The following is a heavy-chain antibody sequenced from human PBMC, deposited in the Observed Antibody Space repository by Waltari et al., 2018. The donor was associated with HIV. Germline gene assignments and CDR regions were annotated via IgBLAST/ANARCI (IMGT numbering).Heavy chain of an antibody. CDR3: TRDKQTTGATLDY. V-gene: IGHV3-33*01. J-gene: IGHJ4*02. D-gene: IGHD2-15*01. CDR1: GFTFINYG. Sequence: QVQLVESGGGVVQPGRSLRLSCAASGFTFINYGMHWVRQAPGEGLEWVALIWDDGSNKFYADSVKGRFIISRDNSKNTLYLQINSLRADDTAVYYCTRDKQTTGATLDYWGQGTLVTVSS. CDR2: IWDDGSNK.